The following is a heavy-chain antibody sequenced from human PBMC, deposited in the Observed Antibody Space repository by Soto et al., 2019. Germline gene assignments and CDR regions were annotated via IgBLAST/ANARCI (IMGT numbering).Heavy chain of an antibody. CDR3: ARGALRDRYCSGGSCYNDAFDI. CDR1: GFTVSSNY. V-gene: IGHV3-53*04. CDR2: IYSGGST. J-gene: IGHJ3*02. D-gene: IGHD2-15*01. Sequence: GGSLRLSCAASGFTVSSNYMSWVRQAPGKGLEWVSVIYSGGSTYYADSVKGRFTISRHNSKNTLYLQMNSLRAEDTAVYYCARGALRDRYCSGGSCYNDAFDIWGQGTMVTVSS.